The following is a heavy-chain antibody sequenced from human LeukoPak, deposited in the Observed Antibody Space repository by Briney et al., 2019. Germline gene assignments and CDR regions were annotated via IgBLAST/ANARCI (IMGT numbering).Heavy chain of an antibody. V-gene: IGHV3-53*01. D-gene: IGHD1-14*01. Sequence: GGSLRLSCAASGFTVITNDMTWVRQAPGKGLEWVSVLYSDGNTKYADSVQGRFTISRDNSKNALYLEMNSLSPDDTAVYYCARGVEPLAANTLAYWGQGTLVSVSS. CDR2: LYSDGNT. J-gene: IGHJ4*02. CDR3: ARGVEPLAANTLAY. CDR1: GFTVITND.